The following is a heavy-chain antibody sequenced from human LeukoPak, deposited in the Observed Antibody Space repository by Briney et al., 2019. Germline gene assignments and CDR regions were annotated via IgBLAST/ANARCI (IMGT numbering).Heavy chain of an antibody. CDR1: GGSISSYY. V-gene: IGHV4-59*01. D-gene: IGHD6-6*01. J-gene: IGHJ5*02. Sequence: SGTLSLTCTVSGGSISSYYWSWIRQPPGKGLEWIGYIYYSGSTNYNPSLKSRVTISVDTSKNQFSLKLSSVTAADTAVYYCARVGSSMMGLHADWFDPWGQGTLVTVSS. CDR3: ARVGSSMMGLHADWFDP. CDR2: IYYSGST.